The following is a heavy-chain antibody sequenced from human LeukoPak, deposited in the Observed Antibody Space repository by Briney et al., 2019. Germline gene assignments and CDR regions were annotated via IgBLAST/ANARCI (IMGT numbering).Heavy chain of an antibody. Sequence: ASVKVSCKASGGTFSSYAISWVRQAPGQGLEWMGGIIPIFGTANYAQKLQGRVTMTTDTSTSTAYMELRSLRSDDTAVYYCARDERVAVAGKYYYYYYYMDVWGKGTTVTISS. CDR3: ARDERVAVAGKYYYYYYYMDV. CDR1: GGTFSSYA. J-gene: IGHJ6*03. D-gene: IGHD6-19*01. V-gene: IGHV1-69*05. CDR2: IIPIFGTA.